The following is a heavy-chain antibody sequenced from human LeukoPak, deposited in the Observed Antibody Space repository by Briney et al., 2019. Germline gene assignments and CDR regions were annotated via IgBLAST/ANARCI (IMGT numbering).Heavy chain of an antibody. Sequence: ASVKVSCKSSGFPFTHHGITWVRQAPGQGLEWMGWISGYNGVITYAQNFQGRVTLTTDTSTSTAYMELRSLRSDDTAVYYCASDPTNTSGRYAYFDYWGQGTLVTVSS. CDR1: GFPFTHHG. CDR3: ASDPTNTSGRYAYFDY. J-gene: IGHJ4*02. CDR2: ISGYNGVI. V-gene: IGHV1-18*01. D-gene: IGHD6-19*01.